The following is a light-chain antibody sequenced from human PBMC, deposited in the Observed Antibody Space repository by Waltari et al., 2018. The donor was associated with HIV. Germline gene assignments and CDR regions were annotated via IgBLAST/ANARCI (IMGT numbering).Light chain of an antibody. J-gene: IGKJ1*01. Sequence: TQSPLSLPVTPGEPASISCRSSQSLLHSNGYNYLDWYLQKPGQSPQLLIYLGSNRASGVPDRFSGSGSGTDFTLKINRVEAEDVGVYYCMQALQTPRTFGQGTKVEIK. CDR3: MQALQTPRT. CDR2: LGS. V-gene: IGKV2-28*01. CDR1: QSLLHSNGYNY.